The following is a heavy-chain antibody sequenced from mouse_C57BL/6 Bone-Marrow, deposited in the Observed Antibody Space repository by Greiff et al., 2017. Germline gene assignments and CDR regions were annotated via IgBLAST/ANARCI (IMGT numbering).Heavy chain of an antibody. Sequence: HVQLQQPEAELVMPGASVKLSCKASGYTFTSYWMPWVKQRPGQGLEWIGEIDPSDSCTNYHQKLKGKFTLTGDKSTSTAYMQLSSLTSEDTAVYYCARFGYYVGYYARDYWGRGTSVTVS. V-gene: IGHV1-69*01. CDR2: IDPSDSCT. J-gene: IGHJ4*01. CDR1: GYTFTSYW. D-gene: IGHD2-3*01. CDR3: ARFGYYVGYYARDY.